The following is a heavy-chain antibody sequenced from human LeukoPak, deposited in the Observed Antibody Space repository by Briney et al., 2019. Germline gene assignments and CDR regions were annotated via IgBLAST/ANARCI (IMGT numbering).Heavy chain of an antibody. CDR3: ARDRGRYCSSTSCYS. Sequence: GGSLRLSCAASGFTVSSNYMSWVRQAPGKGLEWVSVIYSGGSTYYADSVKGRFTISRDNSKNTLYLQMNSLRAEDTAVYCCARDRGRYCSSTSCYSWGQGTLVTVSS. J-gene: IGHJ5*02. V-gene: IGHV3-53*01. CDR2: IYSGGST. CDR1: GFTVSSNY. D-gene: IGHD2-2*01.